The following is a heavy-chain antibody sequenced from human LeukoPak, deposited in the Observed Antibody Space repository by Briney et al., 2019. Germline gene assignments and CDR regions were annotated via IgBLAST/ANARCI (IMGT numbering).Heavy chain of an antibody. CDR3: ARVRGYSGYAGTYYYYYYMDV. V-gene: IGHV1-8*03. Sequence: ASVKVSCKASGYTFTSYDINWVRQATGQGLEWMGWMNPNSGNTGYAQKFQGRVTITRNTSISTAYMELSSLRSEDTAVYYCARVRGYSGYAGTYYYYYYMDVWGKGTTVTVSS. D-gene: IGHD5-12*01. CDR1: GYTFTSYD. J-gene: IGHJ6*03. CDR2: MNPNSGNT.